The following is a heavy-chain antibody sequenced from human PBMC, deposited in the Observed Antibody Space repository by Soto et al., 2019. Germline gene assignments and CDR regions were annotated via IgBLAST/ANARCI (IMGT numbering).Heavy chain of an antibody. CDR2: INYSGST. J-gene: IGHJ6*02. CDR3: AKLAGYCSGTSCYGHYAMDF. Sequence: SETLSLTCIVSSGSMSSSLNHWGWIRQPPGKGLEWIGNINYSGSTYYNPSLQSRLTISVDTSNNQFSLTLSSVTAADTAVYYCAKLAGYCSGTSCYGHYAMDFRAQGTTVTVSS. D-gene: IGHD2-2*01. CDR1: SGSMSSSLNH. V-gene: IGHV4-39*01.